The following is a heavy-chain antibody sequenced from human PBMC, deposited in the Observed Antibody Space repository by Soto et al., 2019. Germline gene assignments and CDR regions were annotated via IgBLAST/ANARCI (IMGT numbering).Heavy chain of an antibody. Sequence: QVQLVESGGGVVQPGRSLRLSCAASGFTFSTYAMHWVRQAPGKGLEWVAVISYDESDKLYADSVKVRFTISKDNSKNTLYLQMNSLRVEDTAVYYCVKSQFSDSGGYPLASWGQGTLVTVSS. J-gene: IGHJ4*02. V-gene: IGHV3-30*18. CDR1: GFTFSTYA. CDR2: ISYDESDK. D-gene: IGHD3-22*01. CDR3: VKSQFSDSGGYPLAS.